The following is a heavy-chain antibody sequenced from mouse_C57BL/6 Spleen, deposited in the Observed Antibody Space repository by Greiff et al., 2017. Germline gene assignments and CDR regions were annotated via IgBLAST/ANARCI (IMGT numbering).Heavy chain of an antibody. CDR3: ARSDFTTVVEYFDV. CDR1: GYTFTSYW. V-gene: IGHV1-64*01. D-gene: IGHD1-1*01. J-gene: IGHJ1*03. Sequence: QVQLQQPGAELVKPGASVKLSCKASGYTFTSYWMHWVKQRPGQGLEWIGMIHPNSGSTNYNEKFKSKATLTVDKSSSTAYMQISSLTSEDSAVYYCARSDFTTVVEYFDVWGTGTTVTVSS. CDR2: IHPNSGST.